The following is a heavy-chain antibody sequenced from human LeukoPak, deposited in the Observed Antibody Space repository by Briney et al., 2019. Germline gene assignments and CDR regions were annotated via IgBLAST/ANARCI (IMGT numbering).Heavy chain of an antibody. CDR2: IRYDGSNK. V-gene: IGHV3-30*02. CDR3: AKDALSPFGY. J-gene: IGHJ4*02. Sequence: PGGSLRLSCAASGFTFSSYGMHWAGQAPAKGRKWVAFIRYDGSNKYYADSVKGRFTISRDNSKNTLYLQMNSLRAEDTAVYYCAKDALSPFGYWGQGTLVTVSS. CDR1: GFTFSSYG.